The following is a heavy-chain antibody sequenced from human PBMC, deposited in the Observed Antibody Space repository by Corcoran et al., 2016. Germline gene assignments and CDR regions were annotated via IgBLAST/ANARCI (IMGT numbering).Heavy chain of an antibody. CDR3: ARQGPWYDFWSGYYDY. Sequence: QLQLQESGPGLVKPSETLSLTCTVSDGSISSSSYYWGWIRQPPGKGLEWIGSIYYSGSTYYNPSLKSRVTISVDTSKNQFSLKLSSVTAADTAVYYWARQGPWYDFWSGYYDYWGQGTLVTVSS. CDR1: DGSISSSSYY. V-gene: IGHV4-39*07. D-gene: IGHD3-3*01. CDR2: IYYSGST. J-gene: IGHJ4*02.